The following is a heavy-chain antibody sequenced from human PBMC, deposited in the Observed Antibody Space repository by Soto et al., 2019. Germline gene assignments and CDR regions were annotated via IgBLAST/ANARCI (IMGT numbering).Heavy chain of an antibody. V-gene: IGHV3-23*01. CDR2: ISHSGETT. CDR3: DKKGLVGRFDY. D-gene: IGHD6-6*01. Sequence: EVQFLESGGGLVQPGGSLRLSCAASGFTFNTYAMRWVRQAPGKGLEWVSAISHSGETTYYADAVKGRFTISRDNSRNTLYLQMNSLRAEDTAVYYCDKKGLVGRFDYWGQGTLVTVSS. CDR1: GFTFNTYA. J-gene: IGHJ4*02.